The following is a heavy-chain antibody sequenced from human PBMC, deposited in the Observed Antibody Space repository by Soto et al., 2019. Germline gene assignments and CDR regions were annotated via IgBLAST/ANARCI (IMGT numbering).Heavy chain of an antibody. CDR1: GFSLSDHY. Sequence: PGGSLRLSCTASGFSLSDHYIDWVRQAPGKGLEWVGRFRDKAQGYSTEYSASVKGRFTTSRDDSKNSVVLQMDSLKTEDTAVYYCFRAIYYPDSRGYTRCFDYWGQGTLVTVSS. D-gene: IGHD3-22*01. CDR2: FRDKAQGYST. CDR3: FRAIYYPDSRGYTRCFDY. V-gene: IGHV3-72*01. J-gene: IGHJ4*02.